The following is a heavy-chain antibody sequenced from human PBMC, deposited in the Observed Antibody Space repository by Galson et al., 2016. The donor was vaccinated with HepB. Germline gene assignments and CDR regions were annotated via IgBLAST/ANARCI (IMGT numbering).Heavy chain of an antibody. CDR2: ISSNDAK. CDR3: ARLGGGHTSGWFPVDY. J-gene: IGHJ4*02. D-gene: IGHD6-19*01. Sequence: PALVKPTQTLTLTCTVSGFTLTEARTGVSWIRQPPGKALEWLAHISSNDAKSYSTSLRNRLTIPRDTSKNQVVLTITDMDPSETATYFCARLGGGHTSGWFPVDYWGQGALVTVSS. CDR1: GFTLTEARTG. V-gene: IGHV2-26*01.